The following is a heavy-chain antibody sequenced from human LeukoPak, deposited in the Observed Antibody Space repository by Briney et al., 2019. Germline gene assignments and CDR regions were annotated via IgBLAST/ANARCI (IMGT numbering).Heavy chain of an antibody. Sequence: GGSLRLSCAASGFTFYDYGMSWVRQAPGKGLEWVSGINWNGGSTGYADSVKGRFTISRDNAKNSLYLQMNSLRAEDTALYYCARNPLVGTYYYYYYMDVWGKGTTVTVSS. J-gene: IGHJ6*03. D-gene: IGHD2-8*02. CDR3: ARNPLVGTYYYYYYMDV. CDR1: GFTFYDYG. CDR2: INWNGGST. V-gene: IGHV3-20*04.